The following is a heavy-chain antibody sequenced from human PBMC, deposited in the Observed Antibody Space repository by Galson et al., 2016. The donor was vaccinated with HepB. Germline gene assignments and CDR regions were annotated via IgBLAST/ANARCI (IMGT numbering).Heavy chain of an antibody. CDR1: GFTFSTHS. D-gene: IGHD3-22*01. J-gene: IGHJ4*02. CDR2: ICSSSVYI. V-gene: IGHV3-21*01. CDR3: ARGSPHGYDSNVDYFGGDD. Sequence: SLRLSCAASGFTFSTHSMNWVRQALGKGPEWVSSICSSSVYIYHADSVKGGFTISRDNAENSLYLQMDSLRAEDTAVYYCARGSPHGYDSNVDYFGGDDWGQGTLVTVSS.